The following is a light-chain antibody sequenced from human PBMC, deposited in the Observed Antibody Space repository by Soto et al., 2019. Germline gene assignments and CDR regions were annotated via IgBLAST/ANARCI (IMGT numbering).Light chain of an antibody. V-gene: IGLV2-14*01. CDR3: SSYTIYSTLLL. CDR2: EVT. J-gene: IGLJ2*01. CDR1: SSDVGAYNY. Sequence: QLVLTQPASMSGSPGQSITISCTGTSSDVGAYNYVSWYQQHPGKAPKLIIYEVTNRPSGVSDRFSGSKSGNTASLTISGLQAEDEADYYCSSYTIYSTLLLFGGGTKLTVL.